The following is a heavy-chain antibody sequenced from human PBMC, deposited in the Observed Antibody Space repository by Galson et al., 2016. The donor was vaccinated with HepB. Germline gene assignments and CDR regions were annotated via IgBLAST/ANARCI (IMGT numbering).Heavy chain of an antibody. CDR3: AKNDILTGYSAFDY. V-gene: IGHV3-30*18. J-gene: IGHJ4*02. CDR2: ISYDGSKK. CDR1: GFTFSSYG. D-gene: IGHD3-9*01. Sequence: SLRLSCAASGFTFSSYGMNWVRQAPGKGLEWMAVISYDGSKKYYADSAKGRFTISRDSSKNTLYLQMNSLRAEDTAVYYCAKNDILTGYSAFDYWGQGTLVTVSS.